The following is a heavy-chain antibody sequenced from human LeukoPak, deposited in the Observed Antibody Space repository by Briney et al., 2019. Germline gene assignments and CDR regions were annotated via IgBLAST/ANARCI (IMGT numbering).Heavy chain of an antibody. D-gene: IGHD6-13*01. CDR2: ISGYNGNT. Sequence: ASVKVSCKASGYTFTSYGINWVRQAPGQGLEWMGWISGYNGNTNYAQKLQDRVTMTTDTSTSTAYIELRSLRSDDTAVYYCARDEQQQWFDPWGQGTLVTVSS. V-gene: IGHV1-18*01. CDR3: ARDEQQQWFDP. CDR1: GYTFTSYG. J-gene: IGHJ5*02.